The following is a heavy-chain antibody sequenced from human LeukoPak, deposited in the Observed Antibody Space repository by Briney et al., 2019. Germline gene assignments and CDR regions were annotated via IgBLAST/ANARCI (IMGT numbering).Heavy chain of an antibody. CDR3: ARDGLDLAAAGIDY. V-gene: IGHV1-18*01. D-gene: IGHD6-13*01. Sequence: GASVKVSCKASGYTFTSYGISWVRQAPGQGLEWMGWISAYNGNTNYAQKLQGSVTMTTDTSTSTAYMELRSLRSDDTAVNYCARDGLDLAAAGIDYWGQGTLVTVSS. CDR2: ISAYNGNT. CDR1: GYTFTSYG. J-gene: IGHJ4*02.